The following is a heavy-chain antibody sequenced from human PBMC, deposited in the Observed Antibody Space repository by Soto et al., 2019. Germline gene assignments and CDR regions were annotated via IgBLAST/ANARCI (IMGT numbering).Heavy chain of an antibody. V-gene: IGHV6-1*01. CDR3: ARGGQSRGVVFLWQGTEAFDI. J-gene: IGHJ3*02. D-gene: IGHD6-25*01. Sequence: PSQTLSLTCAISGDSVSSNSAAWNWIRQSPSRGLEWLGRTYYRSKWYNDYAVSVKSRITINPDTSKNQFSLQLNSVTPEDTAVYYCARGGQSRGVVFLWQGTEAFDIWGQGTMVTVSS. CDR1: GDSVSSNSAA. CDR2: TYYRSKWYN.